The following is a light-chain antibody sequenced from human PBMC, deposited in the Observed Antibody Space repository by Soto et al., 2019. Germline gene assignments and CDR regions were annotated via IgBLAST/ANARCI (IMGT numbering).Light chain of an antibody. CDR3: QQTSAFPRT. Sequence: DIQMTQSPSSVSASVGDRLTITCRASRDISNSLAWYQQTPGKAPKLLLRGASSLHRGVSSRFSGGGAGTEFTLTISSLQPDDFATYYCQQTSAFPRTFGQGTKVDVK. CDR1: RDISNS. J-gene: IGKJ1*01. V-gene: IGKV1-12*01. CDR2: GAS.